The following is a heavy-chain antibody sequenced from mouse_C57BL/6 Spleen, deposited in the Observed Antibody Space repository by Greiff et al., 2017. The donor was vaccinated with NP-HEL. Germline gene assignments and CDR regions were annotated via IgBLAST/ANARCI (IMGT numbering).Heavy chain of an antibody. J-gene: IGHJ1*03. CDR1: GFTFSSYG. V-gene: IGHV5-6*01. CDR2: ISSGGSYT. Sequence: EVMLAESGGDLVKPGGSLKLSCAASGFTFSSYGMSWVRQTPDKRLEWVATISSGGSYTYYPDSVKGRFTISRDNAKNTLYLQMSSLKSEDTAMYYCARQGPYYYGSIFWYFDVWGTGTTVTVSS. D-gene: IGHD1-1*01. CDR3: ARQGPYYYGSIFWYFDV.